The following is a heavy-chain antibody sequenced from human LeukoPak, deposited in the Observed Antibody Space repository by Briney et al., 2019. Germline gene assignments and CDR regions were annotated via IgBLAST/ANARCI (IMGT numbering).Heavy chain of an antibody. D-gene: IGHD3-22*01. CDR2: ISGSGGST. CDR3: AKHSSGYRRGFDF. Sequence: GGSLRLSCAASGFTFSNYSMSWVRQAPGKGLEWVSVISGSGGSTYYADSVKGRFTTSRDNSKNTLYLQMNSLRAEDTAVYYCAKHSSGYRRGFDFWGQGTLVTVSS. J-gene: IGHJ4*02. V-gene: IGHV3-23*01. CDR1: GFTFSNYS.